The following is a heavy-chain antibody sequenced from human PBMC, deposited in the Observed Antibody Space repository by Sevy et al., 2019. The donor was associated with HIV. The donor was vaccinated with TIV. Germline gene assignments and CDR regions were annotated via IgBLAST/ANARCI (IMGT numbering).Heavy chain of an antibody. D-gene: IGHD3-10*01. V-gene: IGHV3-23*01. J-gene: IGHJ4*02. CDR2: VSRNGGTP. Sequence: GGSLRLSCAGSGFTFGGYMMNWVRQAPGRGLEWVARVSRNGGTPEYGDSAKGRFTNSRDNSKNTVYLQLKELRAEDTGLYYCVKEGRDDFNPYLDFWGQGILVTVSS. CDR1: GFTFGGYM. CDR3: VKEGRDDFNPYLDF.